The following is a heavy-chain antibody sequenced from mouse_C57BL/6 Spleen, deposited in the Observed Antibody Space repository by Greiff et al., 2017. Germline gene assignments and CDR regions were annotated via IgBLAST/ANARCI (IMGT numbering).Heavy chain of an antibody. V-gene: IGHV14-1*01. D-gene: IGHD1-1*01. CDR2: IDPEDGDT. J-gene: IGHJ1*03. CDR1: GFNIKDYY. Sequence: EVMLVESGAELVRPGASVKLSCTASGFNIKDYYMHWVKQRPEQGLEWIGRIDPEDGDTEYAPKFQGKATMTADTSPNTAYLQLSSLTSEDTAVYYCTTSPVVATGYFDVWGTGTTVTVSS. CDR3: TTSPVVATGYFDV.